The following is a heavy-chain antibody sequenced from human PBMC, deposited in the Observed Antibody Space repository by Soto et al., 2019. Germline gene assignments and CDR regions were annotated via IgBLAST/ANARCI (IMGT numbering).Heavy chain of an antibody. J-gene: IGHJ4*02. V-gene: IGHV3-23*01. CDR1: GVTFSNYA. CDR3: AKSRYSDSSGDFYDF. D-gene: IGHD3-22*01. CDR2: IGGRATSA. Sequence: EVQLLESGGGLVQPGGSLRLSCAASGVTFSNYAMSWVRQAPGKGLEWVSGIGGRATSAYYADSVKGRFAISRDNSYNTLFLPLNSLRAEDTAVYYCAKSRYSDSSGDFYDFWGQGTLVSVSS.